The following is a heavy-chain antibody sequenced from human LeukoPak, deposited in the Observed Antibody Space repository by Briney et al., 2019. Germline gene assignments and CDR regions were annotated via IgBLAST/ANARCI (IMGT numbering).Heavy chain of an antibody. CDR1: GYTFTSYG. V-gene: IGHV1-18*01. CDR2: ISAYNGNT. J-gene: IGHJ6*02. CDR3: ARVLYVLLWFGTFLDV. D-gene: IGHD3-10*01. Sequence: GASVKVSCKASGYTFTSYGISWVRQAPGQGLEWMGWISAYNGNTNYAQKLQGRVTMTTDTSTSTAYMELRSLRSDDTAVYYCARVLYVLLWFGTFLDVWGQGTTVTVSS.